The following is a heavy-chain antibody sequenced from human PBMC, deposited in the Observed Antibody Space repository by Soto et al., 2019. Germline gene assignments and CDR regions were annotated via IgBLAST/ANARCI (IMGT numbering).Heavy chain of an antibody. CDR2: IDSGGST. Sequence: VQLVESGGGLVQPGGSLSLSCAASGFAVSTSYMNWVRQAPGKGLEWVSVIDSGGSTNHADSVKGRFTISTDVSKNTLFLQMNSLRAEDTAVYYCATILTPMTPEEHVYYGLDVWGQGTTVTVSS. CDR1: GFAVSTSY. CDR3: ATILTPMTPEEHVYYGLDV. V-gene: IGHV3-66*01. J-gene: IGHJ6*02. D-gene: IGHD4-17*01.